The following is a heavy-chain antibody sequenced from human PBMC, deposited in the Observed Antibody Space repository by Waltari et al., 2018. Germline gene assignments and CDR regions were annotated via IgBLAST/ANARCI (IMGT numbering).Heavy chain of an antibody. J-gene: IGHJ4*02. D-gene: IGHD6-13*01. V-gene: IGHV3-7*01. CDR1: EGSFSAFF. Sequence: VRLDQWGTELVEPWETLSLTCAVYEGSFSAFFWSWVRQAPGKGLEWVANIKQDGSEKYYVDSVKGRFTISEDNAKNSLYLQMNSLRAEDTAVYYCARDSAGTFDYWGQGTLVTVSS. CDR2: IKQDGSEK. CDR3: ARDSAGTFDY.